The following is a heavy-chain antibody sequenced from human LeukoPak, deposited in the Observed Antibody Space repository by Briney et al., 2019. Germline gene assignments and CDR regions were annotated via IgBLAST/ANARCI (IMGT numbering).Heavy chain of an antibody. CDR2: IYTSGST. CDR1: GGSITSGNYY. D-gene: IGHD5-12*01. V-gene: IGHV4-61*02. CDR3: ARGGDAAPFDF. J-gene: IGHJ4*02. Sequence: SETPSLTCTVSGGSITSGNYYWSWIRQPAGKGLEWIGRIYTSGSTNYNPSLKSRVTISGDTSKNQFSLKLNSVTAADKAVYYCARGGDAAPFDFWGQGTLVTVSS.